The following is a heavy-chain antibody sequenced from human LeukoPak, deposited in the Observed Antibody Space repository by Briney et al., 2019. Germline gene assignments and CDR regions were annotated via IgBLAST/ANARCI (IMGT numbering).Heavy chain of an antibody. V-gene: IGHV3-30-3*01. D-gene: IGHD5-12*01. CDR3: AREGRWPRAFDI. J-gene: IGHJ3*02. CDR1: GFTFSSYA. CDR2: ISYDGSNK. Sequence: PGRSLRLSCAASGFTFSSYAMHWVRQAPGKGLEWVAVISYDGSNKYYADSVKGRFTIPRDNSKNTLYLQMNSLRAEDTAVYYCAREGRWPRAFDIWGQGTMVTVSS.